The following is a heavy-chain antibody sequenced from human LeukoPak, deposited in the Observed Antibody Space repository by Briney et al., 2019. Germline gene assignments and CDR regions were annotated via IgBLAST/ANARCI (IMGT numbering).Heavy chain of an antibody. CDR1: GFTFSDYY. CDR2: ISSSGSTI. V-gene: IGHV3-11*01. D-gene: IGHD3-22*01. Sequence: PGGSLRLSCAASGFTFSDYYMSWIRQAPGKGLEWVSYISSSGSTIYYADSVKGRFTISRDNAKNSLYLQMNSLRAEDTAVYYCARERRSYYDSSGYNGYFDYWGQGTLVTVSS. CDR3: ARERRSYYDSSGYNGYFDY. J-gene: IGHJ4*02.